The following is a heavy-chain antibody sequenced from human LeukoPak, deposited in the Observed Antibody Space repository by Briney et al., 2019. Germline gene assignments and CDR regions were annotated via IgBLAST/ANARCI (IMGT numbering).Heavy chain of an antibody. CDR2: IISRGTYI. D-gene: IGHD1-14*01. J-gene: IGHJ6*03. V-gene: IGHV3-21*06. CDR1: GFTFSGYT. CDR3: ARVKEGATQYNLYYYYMDV. Sequence: GGSLRLSCSASGFTFSGYTINWVRRAPGRGLEWVSSIISRGTYIYYADSVKGRFTVSRDNAKNSLYLQMNSLRVDDTAVYFRARVKEGATQYNLYYYYMDVWGKGTTVTVSS.